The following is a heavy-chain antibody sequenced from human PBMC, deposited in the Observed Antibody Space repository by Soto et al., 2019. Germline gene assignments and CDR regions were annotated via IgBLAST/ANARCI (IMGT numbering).Heavy chain of an antibody. CDR1: GGSFSGYY. CDR3: ARGGLGNYYYYGMDV. Sequence: QVQLQQWGAGLLKASETLSLTCAVYGGSFSGYYWSWIRQPPGKGLEWIGEINHSGSTNYNPSLKSRVTISVDTSKNQFSLKLSSVTAADTAVYYCARGGLGNYYYYGMDVWGQGTTVTVSS. D-gene: IGHD1-26*01. CDR2: INHSGST. J-gene: IGHJ6*02. V-gene: IGHV4-34*01.